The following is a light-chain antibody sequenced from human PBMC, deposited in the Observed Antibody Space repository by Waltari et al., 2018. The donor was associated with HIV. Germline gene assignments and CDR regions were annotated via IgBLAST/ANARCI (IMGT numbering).Light chain of an antibody. Sequence: SYELTQPPSVSVSPGQTASVTCSGDKSGDTYVSWYQQKPGQSPVLVIFQNTKRPSGIPDRFSGSNSGDTATLTIGGTQAVDEADYYCQAWDSSSAVVFGGGTKLTVL. CDR3: QAWDSSSAVV. J-gene: IGLJ2*01. CDR1: KSGDTY. CDR2: QNT. V-gene: IGLV3-1*01.